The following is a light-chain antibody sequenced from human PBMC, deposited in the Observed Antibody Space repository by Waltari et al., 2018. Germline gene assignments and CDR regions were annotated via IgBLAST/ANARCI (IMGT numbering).Light chain of an antibody. V-gene: IGKV1-5*03. J-gene: IGKJ2*01. CDR3: QQYDAYPYP. CDR2: QAS. Sequence: DIQLTQSPSTLSASVGDRVNITCRASQSMHDWLARYQQKPGKAPKLLIYQASNLQGGVPARFSGSYSGTEFTLTISSLQPADFATYYCQQYDAYPYPFGQGTKLEIK. CDR1: QSMHDW.